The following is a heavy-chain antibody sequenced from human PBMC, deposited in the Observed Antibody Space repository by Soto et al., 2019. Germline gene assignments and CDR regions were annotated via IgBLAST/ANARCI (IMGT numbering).Heavy chain of an antibody. CDR3: TRNRRDYFYFDY. D-gene: IGHD4-17*01. CDR1: GDSISSGGYY. Sequence: QVQLQESGPGLVKPSQTLSLTCTVSGDSISSGGYYWSWIRQHPGKGLEWIGYIYYSGSTYYNPSLKSRVTISVDTSNNQFSLKLRSVTDADTAVYYCTRNRRDYFYFDYWGQGTLVTVSS. CDR2: IYYSGST. V-gene: IGHV4-31*03. J-gene: IGHJ4*02.